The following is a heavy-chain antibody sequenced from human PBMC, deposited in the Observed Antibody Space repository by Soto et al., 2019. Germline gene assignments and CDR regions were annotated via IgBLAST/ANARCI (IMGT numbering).Heavy chain of an antibody. V-gene: IGHV4-30-4*01. CDR3: ARVSGHNTGYSSVYFMDV. Sequence: SETLSLTCNVSGGSISSGDYYWTWIRQSPGKGLEWIGYIYYTGSTFYSPSLKSRVTIPLDTSENHFSLDMNSVTAADTAVYFCARVSGHNTGYSSVYFMDVWGQGTTVTVSS. D-gene: IGHD5-18*01. J-gene: IGHJ6*02. CDR2: IYYTGST. CDR1: GGSISSGDYY.